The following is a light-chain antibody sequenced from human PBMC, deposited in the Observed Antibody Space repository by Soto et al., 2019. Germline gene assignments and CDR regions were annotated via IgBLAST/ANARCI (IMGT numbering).Light chain of an antibody. CDR2: EVS. V-gene: IGLV2-8*01. Sequence: QSALTQPPSASGSPGQSVTISCIGTSSDVGGYNCVSWYQQHPGKAPKLMIYEVSKRPSGVPDRFSGSKSGNTASLTVSGLQAEDEADYYCSSYAASNNLGVFGGGTQLTVL. CDR3: SSYAASNNLGV. J-gene: IGLJ2*01. CDR1: SSDVGGYNC.